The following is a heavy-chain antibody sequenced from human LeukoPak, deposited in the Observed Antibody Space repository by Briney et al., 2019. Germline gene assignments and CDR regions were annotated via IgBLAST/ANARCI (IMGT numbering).Heavy chain of an antibody. CDR2: IYYSGST. CDR1: GGSISSYY. D-gene: IGHD3-3*01. V-gene: IGHV4-59*01. Sequence: PSETLSLTCTVSGGSISSYYWSWIRQPPGKGLEWIGYIYYSGSTNYNPSLKSRVTISVDTSKNQFSLKLSSVTAADTAVYYCARDVAGYDFWSGYPYGMDVWGQGTTVTVSS. CDR3: ARDVAGYDFWSGYPYGMDV. J-gene: IGHJ6*02.